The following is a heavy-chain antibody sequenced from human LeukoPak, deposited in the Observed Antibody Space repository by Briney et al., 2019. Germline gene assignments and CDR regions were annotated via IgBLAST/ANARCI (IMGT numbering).Heavy chain of an antibody. CDR2: IVVGSGNT. CDR3: AAGGSAYYYYGMDV. V-gene: IGHV1-58*01. D-gene: IGHD3-10*01. J-gene: IGHJ6*02. Sequence: AASVKVSCKASGFTFTSSAVQWVRQARGQRLEWIGWIVVGSGNTNYAQKFQERVTITRDMSTSTAYMELSSLRSEDTAVYYCAAGGSAYYYYGMDVWGQGTTVTVSS. CDR1: GFTFTSSA.